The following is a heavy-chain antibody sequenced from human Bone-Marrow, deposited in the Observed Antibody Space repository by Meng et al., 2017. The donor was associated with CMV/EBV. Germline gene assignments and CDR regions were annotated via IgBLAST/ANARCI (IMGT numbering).Heavy chain of an antibody. J-gene: IGHJ4*02. CDR1: GYTLTDYY. CDR3: ARSSGWSRFDH. Sequence: QVHLAQSGAEVKKPGASEKGACKASGYTLTDYYIHWVRQSPGQLLEWMGWINPSDDTNYAQNFQGRVTMTRDMSINTVYMELSRLTSDDTAVYYCARSSGWSRFDHWGQGTLVTVSS. CDR2: INPSDDT. V-gene: IGHV1-2*02. D-gene: IGHD6-19*01.